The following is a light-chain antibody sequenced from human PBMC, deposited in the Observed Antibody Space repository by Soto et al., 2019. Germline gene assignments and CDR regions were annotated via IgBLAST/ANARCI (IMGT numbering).Light chain of an antibody. CDR3: SSFAGSNIYYV. CDR1: SSDVDDYNY. Sequence: QSVLTQPPSASGSPGESVTISCTGTSSDVDDYNYVSWYQQHPGQAPKLMIYEVTKRPSGVPDRFSGSKSGNTASLTVSGLQPEDEADYYCSSFAGSNIYYVFGTGTKLTVL. J-gene: IGLJ1*01. CDR2: EVT. V-gene: IGLV2-8*01.